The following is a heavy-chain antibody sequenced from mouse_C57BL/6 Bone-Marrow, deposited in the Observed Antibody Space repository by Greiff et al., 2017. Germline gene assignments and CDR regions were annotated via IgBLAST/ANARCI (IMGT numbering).Heavy chain of an antibody. Sequence: DVKLVESGGDLVKPGGSLKLSCAASGFTFSSYGMSWVRQTPDKRLEWVATISSGGSYTYYPDSVKGRFTISRDNAKNTLYLQMSSLKSEDTAMYYCARPYYYGLDYWGQGTTLTVSS. CDR2: ISSGGSYT. CDR1: GFTFSSYG. V-gene: IGHV5-6*02. J-gene: IGHJ2*01. CDR3: ARPYYYGLDY. D-gene: IGHD1-1*01.